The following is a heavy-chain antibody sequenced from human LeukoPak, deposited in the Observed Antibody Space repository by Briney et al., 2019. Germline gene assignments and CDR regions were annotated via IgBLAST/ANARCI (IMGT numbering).Heavy chain of an antibody. CDR2: ISSSGSTI. J-gene: IGHJ4*02. D-gene: IGHD3-10*02. V-gene: IGHV3-48*03. CDR1: AFTLSSYE. Sequence: GGFLRLSCAASAFTLSSYEMNWVRQAPGKGLEWVSYISSSGSTIYYADSVKGQFTISRDNAKNSLYLQMNSLRVEDTAVYYCARGVRGVMNYWGQGTLVTVSS. CDR3: ARGVRGVMNY.